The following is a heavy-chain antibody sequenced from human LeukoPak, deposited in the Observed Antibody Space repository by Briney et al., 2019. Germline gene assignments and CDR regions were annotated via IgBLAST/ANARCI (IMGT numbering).Heavy chain of an antibody. V-gene: IGHV3-53*01. J-gene: IGHJ5*02. Sequence: GGSLRLSCAASGFTVSNNYMSWVRQALGKGLEWVSVIYSGGTTYYADSVKGRFTISRDNSKNTLYLQMNSLRAEDTAVYYCAKEAGTGWFDPWGQGTLVIVSS. CDR3: AKEAGTGWFDP. D-gene: IGHD6-13*01. CDR1: GFTVSNNY. CDR2: IYSGGTT.